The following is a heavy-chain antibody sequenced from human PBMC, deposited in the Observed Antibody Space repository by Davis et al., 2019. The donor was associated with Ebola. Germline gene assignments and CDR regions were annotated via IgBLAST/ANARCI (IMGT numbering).Heavy chain of an antibody. V-gene: IGHV1-69*10. CDR1: GGTFSNHA. CDR2: IIPLFGIP. Sequence: SVKVSCKASGGTFSNHAISWVRQAPGQGLEWMGGIIPLFGIPKYVQKFQDRVTFTADKSTSTAYMELRSLRSDDTAVYYCARVAYDFWSGSDYWGQGTLVTVSS. CDR3: ARVAYDFWSGSDY. D-gene: IGHD3-3*01. J-gene: IGHJ4*02.